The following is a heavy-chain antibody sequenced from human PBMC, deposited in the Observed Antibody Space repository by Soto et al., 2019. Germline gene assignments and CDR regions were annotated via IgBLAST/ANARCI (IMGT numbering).Heavy chain of an antibody. D-gene: IGHD2-2*01. V-gene: IGHV1-18*01. CDR3: ARAPGYCSSTSCPVYFQH. CDR2: ISAYNGNT. Sequence: EASVKVSCKASGYTFTSYGISWVRQAPGQGLEWMGWISAYNGNTNYAQKLQGRVTMTTDTSTSTAYMELRSLRSDDTAVYYCARAPGYCSSTSCPVYFQHWGQGTLVTVSS. J-gene: IGHJ1*01. CDR1: GYTFTSYG.